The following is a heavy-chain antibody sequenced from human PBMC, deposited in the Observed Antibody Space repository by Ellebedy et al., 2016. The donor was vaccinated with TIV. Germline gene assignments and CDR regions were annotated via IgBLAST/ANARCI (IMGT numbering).Heavy chain of an antibody. Sequence: GESLKISCTTSGFTFGDHAVSWVRQAPGKGLEWVGFIRSIPYGGTTEYAASVKGRFTISRDEANSIAHLHMNSLRTEDTAIYYCARHWGFRFDSWGQGTLVTVSS. D-gene: IGHD7-27*01. CDR3: ARHWGFRFDS. CDR1: GFTFGDHA. CDR2: IRSIPYGGTT. J-gene: IGHJ4*02. V-gene: IGHV3-49*04.